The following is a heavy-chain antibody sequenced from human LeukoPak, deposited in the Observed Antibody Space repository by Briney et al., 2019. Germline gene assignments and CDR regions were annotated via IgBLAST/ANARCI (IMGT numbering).Heavy chain of an antibody. Sequence: GGSLRLSCAASGFTFSSYEMNWVRRAPGKGLEWVSYISSSGSTIYYADSVKGRFTISRDNAKNSLYLQMNSLRAEDTAVYYCARGSVDTAMAGDYWGQGTLVTVSS. CDR1: GFTFSSYE. V-gene: IGHV3-48*03. CDR3: ARGSVDTAMAGDY. CDR2: ISSSGSTI. J-gene: IGHJ4*02. D-gene: IGHD5-18*01.